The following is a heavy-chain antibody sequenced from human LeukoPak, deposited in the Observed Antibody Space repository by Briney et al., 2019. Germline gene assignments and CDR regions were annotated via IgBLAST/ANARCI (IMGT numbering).Heavy chain of an antibody. Sequence: GESLKISCTTSGFTFGEYGFNWVRQAPGRGLEWVGFIRSKVHDSTPQYAASVKGRFTISRDDSKDIAYLQMNSLKTEDTAVYYCTRAGGYDNFLDYWGQGTPVTVSS. D-gene: IGHD5-12*01. V-gene: IGHV3-49*04. CDR3: TRAGGYDNFLDY. CDR2: IRSKVHDSTP. CDR1: GFTFGEYG. J-gene: IGHJ4*02.